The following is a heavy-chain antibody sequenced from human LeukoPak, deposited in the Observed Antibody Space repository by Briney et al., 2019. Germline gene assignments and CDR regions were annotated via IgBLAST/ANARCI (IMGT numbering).Heavy chain of an antibody. J-gene: IGHJ4*02. CDR1: GFSFSSYA. Sequence: GGSLRLSCAASGFSFSSYAMHWVRQATGKGLEYVSAISSSGGSTYYANSVKGRFTISRDNSKNTLYLQMGSLRAEDMAVYYCARDGGSSGWGNFDYWGQGTLVTVSS. V-gene: IGHV3-64*01. CDR2: ISSSGGST. CDR3: ARDGGSSGWGNFDY. D-gene: IGHD6-19*01.